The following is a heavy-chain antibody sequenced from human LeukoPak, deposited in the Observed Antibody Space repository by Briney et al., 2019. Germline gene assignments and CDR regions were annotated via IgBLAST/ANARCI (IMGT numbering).Heavy chain of an antibody. CDR3: AREPRGAAAGLDY. CDR1: GFTLSSYA. Sequence: PGRSLRLSCAASGFTLSSYAMHLVRQAPGKGLEWVAVISYDGSNKYYADSVKGRFTISRDNSKNTLYLQMNSLRAEDTAVYYCAREPRGAAAGLDYWGQGTLVTVSS. V-gene: IGHV3-30-3*01. CDR2: ISYDGSNK. D-gene: IGHD6-13*01. J-gene: IGHJ4*02.